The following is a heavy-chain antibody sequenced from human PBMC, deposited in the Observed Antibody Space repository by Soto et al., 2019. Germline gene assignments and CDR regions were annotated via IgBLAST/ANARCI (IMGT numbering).Heavy chain of an antibody. V-gene: IGHV3-21*01. CDR3: ARDHAIYLWSLDY. D-gene: IGHD3-10*01. CDR2: ISSTSDYI. J-gene: IGHJ4*02. Sequence: PGGSLRLSCAASGFTFSSYSMNWVRQAPGKGLEWVSSISSTSDYINYADSVEGRFTISRDNAKNSLYLQMNSLRAEDTAVYYCARDHAIYLWSLDYWGQGTLVTVSS. CDR1: GFTFSSYS.